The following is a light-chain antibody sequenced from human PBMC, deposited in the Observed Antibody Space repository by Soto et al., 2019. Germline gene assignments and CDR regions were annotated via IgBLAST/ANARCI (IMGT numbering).Light chain of an antibody. CDR3: QQYGSSPYT. J-gene: IGKJ2*01. Sequence: EIVLTQSPGTLSLSPGEGAALSCRASQSVSSSYLAWYQQTPGQAPRLLIYGASSRATGIPDRFSGSGSGTDITLTISRLEPEDFAVYYCQQYGSSPYTFGQGTKLEIK. CDR1: QSVSSSY. CDR2: GAS. V-gene: IGKV3-20*01.